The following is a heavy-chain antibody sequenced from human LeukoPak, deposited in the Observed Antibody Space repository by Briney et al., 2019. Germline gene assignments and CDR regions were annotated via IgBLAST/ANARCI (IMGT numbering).Heavy chain of an antibody. D-gene: IGHD3-22*01. CDR2: ISGSSSTI. CDR1: GFIFSGYS. CDR3: TGQYYYDINVYYDY. Sequence: PGGSLRLSCAASGFIFSGYSMNWVRQAPGKGLEWVSYISGSSSTIYYADSVKGRFTISRDNAQNSLYLQMNSLRDEDTAVHYCTGQYYYDINVYYDYWGQGTLVTVSS. V-gene: IGHV3-48*02. J-gene: IGHJ4*02.